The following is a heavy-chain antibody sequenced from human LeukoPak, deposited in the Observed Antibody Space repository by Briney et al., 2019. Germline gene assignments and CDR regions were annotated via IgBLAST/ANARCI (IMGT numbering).Heavy chain of an antibody. CDR3: ARGDYYDSSGYLDSRNNWFDP. Sequence: ASVKVSCKASGYSFTGYHMHWVRQAPGLGLEWMGWINPNSGVTNYAQKFQGRVTMTRDTSMSTVYMELTRLRSDDTAVYYCARGDYYDSSGYLDSRNNWFDPWGQGTLVTVSS. V-gene: IGHV1-2*02. CDR1: GYSFTGYH. D-gene: IGHD3-22*01. CDR2: INPNSGVT. J-gene: IGHJ5*02.